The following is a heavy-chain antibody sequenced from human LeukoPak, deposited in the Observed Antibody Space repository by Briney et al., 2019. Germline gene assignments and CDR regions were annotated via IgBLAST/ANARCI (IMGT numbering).Heavy chain of an antibody. CDR3: ARDGTIFGVEFSHNWFDP. V-gene: IGHV1-18*01. Sequence: ASVKVSCKASGYTFTSYGISWVRQAPGQGLEWMGWISAYNGNTNYAQKLQGRVTMTTDTSTSTAYMELRSLRSDDTAVYYCARDGTIFGVEFSHNWFDPWGQGTLVTVSS. CDR1: GYTFTSYG. D-gene: IGHD3-3*01. J-gene: IGHJ5*02. CDR2: ISAYNGNT.